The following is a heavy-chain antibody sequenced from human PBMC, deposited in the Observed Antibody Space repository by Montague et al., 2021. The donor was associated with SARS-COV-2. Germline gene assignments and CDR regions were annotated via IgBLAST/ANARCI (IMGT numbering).Heavy chain of an antibody. CDR1: GFSLSTSGMC. J-gene: IGHJ4*02. Sequence: PALVKPTQTLTLTCTLSGFSLSTSGMCVSWIRQPPGKALEWLARIDWDDDKYYSTSLETRLTISKDTSKNQVVLTMTNMDPVDTATYYCARNTPSVAFDYWGQGTLVTVSS. CDR2: IDWDDDK. CDR3: ARNTPSVAFDY. D-gene: IGHD6-19*01. V-gene: IGHV2-70*11.